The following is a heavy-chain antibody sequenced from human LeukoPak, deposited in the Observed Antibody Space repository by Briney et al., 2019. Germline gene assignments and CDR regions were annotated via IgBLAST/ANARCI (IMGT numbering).Heavy chain of an antibody. D-gene: IGHD4-11*01. J-gene: IGHJ4*02. CDR1: GYTFTSYG. V-gene: IGHV1-18*01. CDR3: ARDYWSITTRFDFDY. Sequence: ASVKVSCKASGYTFTSYGISWLRQAPGQGLEWMGWISAYNGNTNYAQKLQGRVTMTTDTSTSTVYMELRSLRSDDTAVYYCARDYWSITTRFDFDYWGQGTLVTVSS. CDR2: ISAYNGNT.